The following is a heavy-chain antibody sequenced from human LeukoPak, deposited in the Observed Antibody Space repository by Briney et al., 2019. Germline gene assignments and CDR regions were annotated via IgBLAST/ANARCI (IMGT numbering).Heavy chain of an antibody. D-gene: IGHD6-19*01. Sequence: PGGSLRLSCAASGFTFSSYAMSWVRQVPGKRLEWVSAISSGAGTTGYADSVKGRFTISRVNSKSTICLQMNSLRAEDTAIYYCAKDLEQSYSGWSASYDGWGQGTLVTVSS. CDR3: AKDLEQSYSGWSASYDG. CDR2: ISSGAGTT. V-gene: IGHV3-23*01. CDR1: GFTFSSYA. J-gene: IGHJ4*02.